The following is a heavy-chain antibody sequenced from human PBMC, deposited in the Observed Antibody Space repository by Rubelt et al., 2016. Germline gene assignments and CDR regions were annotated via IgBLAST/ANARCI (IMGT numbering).Heavy chain of an antibody. CDR1: GYTFSNYA. D-gene: IGHD6-19*01. J-gene: IGHJ4*02. Sequence: QVQLVQSGAEVKKPGASVKVSCKASGYTFSNYALHWVRQAPGQRLEWMGWINGGNGDTKYSQNLQGRVTITRDTSASTAYMELSRLRSEDTAVYYCARGYSSGWYVVYWGQGTLVTVSP. CDR2: INGGNGDT. CDR3: ARGYSSGWYVVY. V-gene: IGHV1-3*01.